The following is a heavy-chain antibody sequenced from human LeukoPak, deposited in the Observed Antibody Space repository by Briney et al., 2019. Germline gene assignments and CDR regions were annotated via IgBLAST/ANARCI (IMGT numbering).Heavy chain of an antibody. CDR3: ARDTGAHKYSSGWPFDY. Sequence: GASVKVSCKASGYTLTSYGISWVRQAPGQGLEWMGWISAYNGNTNYAQKLQGRVTMTTDTSTSTAYMELRSLRSDDTAVYYCARDTGAHKYSSGWPFDYWGQGTLVTVSS. CDR1: GYTLTSYG. CDR2: ISAYNGNT. V-gene: IGHV1-18*01. D-gene: IGHD6-19*01. J-gene: IGHJ4*02.